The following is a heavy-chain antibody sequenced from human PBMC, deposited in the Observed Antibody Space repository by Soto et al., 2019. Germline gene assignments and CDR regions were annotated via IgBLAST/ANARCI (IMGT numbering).Heavy chain of an antibody. J-gene: IGHJ4*02. CDR3: AKDSTRVSECGCDCYPRYFDY. V-gene: IGHV3-23*01. CDR2: ISRSGGST. CDR1: VFTFSSYG. Sequence: EVQLLESGGGLVQPGGSLRLSCADSVFTFSSYGVSWVRQAPGKGLEWVSAISRSGGSTYYADSVKGRFTISRDKSKNTLYLQMNSLRAEDAAVYYCAKDSTRVSECGCDCYPRYFDYWGQGTLVTASS. D-gene: IGHD2-21*02.